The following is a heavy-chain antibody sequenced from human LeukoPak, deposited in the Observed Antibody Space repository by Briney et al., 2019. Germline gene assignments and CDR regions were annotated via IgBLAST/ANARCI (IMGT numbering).Heavy chain of an antibody. CDR1: GFTFSSYW. CDR2: IKSKTDGGTT. CDR3: TTEYCSSTSCYPRDAFDI. Sequence: GGSLRLSCAASGFTFSSYWMSWVRQAPGKGLEWVGRIKSKTDGGTTDYAAPVKGRFTISRDDSKNTLYLQMNSLKTEDTAVYYCTTEYCSSTSCYPRDAFDIWGQGTMVTVSS. D-gene: IGHD2-2*01. J-gene: IGHJ3*02. V-gene: IGHV3-15*01.